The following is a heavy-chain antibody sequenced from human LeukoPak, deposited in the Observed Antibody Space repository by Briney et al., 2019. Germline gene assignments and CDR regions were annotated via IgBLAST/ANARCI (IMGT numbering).Heavy chain of an antibody. J-gene: IGHJ4*02. CDR3: AKKVRGPSHPLDF. CDR1: GYTFTGYA. Sequence: ASVKVSCKSSGYTFTGYAIHWVRQAPGQGLEWMGWINPEKRDTGYAHKFQGRVTMTSDTSISTAYMELSSLRSDDTAVYYCAKKVRGPSHPLDFWGQGTLVTVSS. V-gene: IGHV1-2*02. D-gene: IGHD5-12*01. CDR2: INPEKRDT.